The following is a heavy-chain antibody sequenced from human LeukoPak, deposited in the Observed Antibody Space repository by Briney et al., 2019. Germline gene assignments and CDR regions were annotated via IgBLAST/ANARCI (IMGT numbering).Heavy chain of an antibody. CDR1: GFTFSNHW. CDR3: ARVSVTYRTFDY. V-gene: IGHV3-74*01. Sequence: GGSLRLSCAASGFTFSNHWMHWVRQAPGKGLVWVSRINSDGSYINYADSVKGRFTISGDNAKNTLYLQMNSLRAEDTAVYHCARVSVTYRTFDYWGQGTLVTVSS. CDR2: INSDGSYI. J-gene: IGHJ4*02.